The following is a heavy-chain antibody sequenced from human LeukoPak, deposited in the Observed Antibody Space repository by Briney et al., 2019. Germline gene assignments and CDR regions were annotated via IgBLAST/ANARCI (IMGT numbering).Heavy chain of an antibody. J-gene: IGHJ4*02. CDR3: ATGLNYDFWSGYSFDY. Sequence: ASMKVSCKVSGYTLTELSMHWVRQAPGKGLEWMGGFDPEDGETIYAQKFQGRVTMTEDTSTDTAYMELSSLRSEDTAVYYCATGLNYDFWSGYSFDYWGQGTLVTVSS. D-gene: IGHD3-3*01. CDR1: GYTLTELS. CDR2: FDPEDGET. V-gene: IGHV1-24*01.